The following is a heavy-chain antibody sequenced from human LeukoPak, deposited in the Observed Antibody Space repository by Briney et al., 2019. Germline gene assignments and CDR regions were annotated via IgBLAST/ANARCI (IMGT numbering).Heavy chain of an antibody. Sequence: PGGSLRLSCAASEFTFWMHWVRQAPGKGLVWVSQINGDGSSTSYADSVKGRFTISRDNAKNTPYLQMNSLRAEDTAVYYCGNPDWGQGTLVTVSS. CDR1: EFTFW. CDR2: INGDGSST. J-gene: IGHJ4*02. CDR3: GNPD. V-gene: IGHV3-74*01.